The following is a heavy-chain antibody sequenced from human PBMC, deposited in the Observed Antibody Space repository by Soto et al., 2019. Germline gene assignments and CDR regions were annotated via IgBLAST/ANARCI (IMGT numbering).Heavy chain of an antibody. CDR3: AREGCSGGSCSLYYYYYMDV. CDR2: IKQDGSEK. V-gene: IGHV3-7*01. CDR1: GFTFSSYC. J-gene: IGHJ6*03. Sequence: PGGSLRLSLGGSGFTFSSYCMHWVRQAPGKGLGWGAVIKQDGSEKYYVDSVKGRFTISRDNAKNSLYLQMNSLRAEDTAVYYCAREGCSGGSCSLYYYYYMDVWGKGTTVTVSS. D-gene: IGHD2-15*01.